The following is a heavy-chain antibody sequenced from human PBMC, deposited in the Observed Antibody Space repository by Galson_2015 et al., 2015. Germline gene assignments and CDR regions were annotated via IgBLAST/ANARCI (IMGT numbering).Heavy chain of an antibody. Sequence: QSGAEVKKPGESLKISCKGSGYSFTNYWVAWVRQMPGKGLEWMGVIYPGDSDTRYSPSFQGQVTISADKSTSTAYLQWYSLKASGTAMYYCARRPSHYYGMDVWGQGTTVTVSS. CDR2: IYPGDSDT. V-gene: IGHV5-51*03. J-gene: IGHJ6*02. D-gene: IGHD6-6*01. CDR3: ARRPSHYYGMDV. CDR1: GYSFTNYW.